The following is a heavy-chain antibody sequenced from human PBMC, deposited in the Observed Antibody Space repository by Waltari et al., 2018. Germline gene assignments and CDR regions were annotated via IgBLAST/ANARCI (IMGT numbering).Heavy chain of an antibody. V-gene: IGHV3-30*02. D-gene: IGHD3-10*01. CDR2: IQYSGKNK. CDR1: GFTFSNFG. CDR3: AKASDRRGFDY. Sequence: VQLVESGGGLVQPGGSLKLSCTASGFTFSNFGMHWVRQAPGKGLEWGAFIQYSGKNKYYLDSVKGRFTISRDNSQNTLYLQMDSLRPEDAAMYYCAKASDRRGFDYWGQGTLVTVSS. J-gene: IGHJ4*02.